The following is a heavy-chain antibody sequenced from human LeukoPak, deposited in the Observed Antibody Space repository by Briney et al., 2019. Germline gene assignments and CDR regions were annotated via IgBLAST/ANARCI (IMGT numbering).Heavy chain of an antibody. CDR2: ISTYNGNT. V-gene: IGHV1-18*01. Sequence: ASVKVSCKPSGYTFTSYTISWVRQAPGQGLEWMGWISTYNGNTKFVQKLQGRVAMTTDTSTSTAYMELRSLRSDDTAVYYCARDYRGYFDYWGQGTLVTVSS. CDR1: GYTFTSYT. CDR3: ARDYRGYFDY. D-gene: IGHD3-10*01. J-gene: IGHJ4*02.